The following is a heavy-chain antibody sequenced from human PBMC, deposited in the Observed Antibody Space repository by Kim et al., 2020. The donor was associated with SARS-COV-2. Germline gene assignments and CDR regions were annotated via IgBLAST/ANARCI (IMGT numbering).Heavy chain of an antibody. CDR3: AKDRAFPKDGFDS. J-gene: IGHJ4*02. Sequence: GGSLRLSCAASGFTFSNFAMSWVRQAPGKGLEWVSAIHGTSGGTWYADSVKGRFTISRDNSKNTVFLQMSSLRAEDTAIYYCAKDRAFPKDGFDSWDQGTLVTVSS. CDR2: IHGTSGGT. CDR1: GFTFSNFA. V-gene: IGHV3-23*01.